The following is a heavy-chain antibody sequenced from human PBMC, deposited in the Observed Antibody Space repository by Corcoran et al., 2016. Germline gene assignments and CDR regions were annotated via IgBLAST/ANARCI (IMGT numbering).Heavy chain of an antibody. CDR1: GFTFSSYG. V-gene: IGHV3-30*18. J-gene: IGHJ4*02. CDR2: ISYDGSNK. Sequence: QVQLVESGGGVVQPGRSLRLSCAASGFTFSSYGMHWVRQAPGKGLEWVAVISYDGSNKYYADSVKGRFTTSRDNSKNTLYLQMNSLRAEDTAVYYCAKDRWGYYGSGSQFDYWGQGTLVTVSS. CDR3: AKDRWGYYGSGSQFDY. D-gene: IGHD3-10*01.